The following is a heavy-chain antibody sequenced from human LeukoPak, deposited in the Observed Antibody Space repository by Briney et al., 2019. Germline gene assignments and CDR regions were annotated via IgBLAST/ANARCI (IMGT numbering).Heavy chain of an antibody. CDR3: ARDPYSGEYGPHYYYYMDV. J-gene: IGHJ6*03. Sequence: PGRSLRLSCAASGFTFDDYAMHWVRQAPGKGLEWVSGISWNSGSIGYADSVEGRFTISRDNAENSLYLQMNSLRDEDTAVYYCARDPYSGEYGPHYYYYMDVWGKGTTVTVSS. CDR1: GFTFDDYA. D-gene: IGHD5-12*01. V-gene: IGHV3-9*01. CDR2: ISWNSGSI.